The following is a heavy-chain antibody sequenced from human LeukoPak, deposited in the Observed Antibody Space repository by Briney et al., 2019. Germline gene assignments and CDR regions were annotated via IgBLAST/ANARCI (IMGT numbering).Heavy chain of an antibody. Sequence: SVKVSCKASGGTFSSYAISWVRQAPGQGLEWMGGIIPIFGTANYAQKFQGRVTITADESTSTAYMELSRLRSDDTAVYYCARGARPAIGGIDYWGQGTLVTVSS. CDR2: IIPIFGTA. CDR1: GGTFSSYA. J-gene: IGHJ4*02. CDR3: ARGARPAIGGIDY. D-gene: IGHD3-10*01. V-gene: IGHV1-69*01.